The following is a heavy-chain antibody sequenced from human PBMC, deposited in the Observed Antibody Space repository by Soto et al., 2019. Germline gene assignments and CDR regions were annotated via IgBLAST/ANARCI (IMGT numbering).Heavy chain of an antibody. CDR1: GFTFSSYN. Sequence: GGSLRLSCAASGFTFSSYNMDWVRQAPGKGLEWVSSIFSSGSYIYYADSVKGRFTISRDNAKNSLYLQMTSLRAEDTAVYYCARDHVSGITMVRGIIPSPFDYWGQGILVTVSS. V-gene: IGHV3-21*06. J-gene: IGHJ4*02. CDR3: ARDHVSGITMVRGIIPSPFDY. D-gene: IGHD3-10*01. CDR2: IFSSGSYI.